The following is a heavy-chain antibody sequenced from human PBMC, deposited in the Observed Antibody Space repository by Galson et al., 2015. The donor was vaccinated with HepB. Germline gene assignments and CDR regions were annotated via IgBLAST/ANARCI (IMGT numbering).Heavy chain of an antibody. CDR2: ISSGSSYI. CDR1: GFTLSSYG. D-gene: IGHD1-14*01. CDR3: ARRGPETGFYYYYMDV. J-gene: IGHJ6*03. V-gene: IGHV3-21*01. Sequence: LRLSCAASGFTLSSYGMNWVRQAPGKGLEWGSFISSGSSYIYYADSAKGRFTISRDNAKRSLYLQMNSLRVEDTAMYYCARRGPETGFYYYYMDVWGKGTTVTVSS.